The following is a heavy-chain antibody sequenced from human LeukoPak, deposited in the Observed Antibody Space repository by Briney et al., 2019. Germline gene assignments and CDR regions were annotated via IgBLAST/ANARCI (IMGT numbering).Heavy chain of an antibody. CDR2: IYPGESDT. D-gene: IGHD5-18*01. V-gene: IGHV5-51*01. CDR1: GYSFTSYW. J-gene: IGHJ4*02. Sequence: GESLNISCQCSGYSFTSYWIGWVRQMPGKGLEWMGIIYPGESDTRYSPSFQGQVTISADKSNNTLYLQWSSLNAPDTAIYYWARRGAAMDPFDYGGQGTLVTVSS. CDR3: ARRGAAMDPFDY.